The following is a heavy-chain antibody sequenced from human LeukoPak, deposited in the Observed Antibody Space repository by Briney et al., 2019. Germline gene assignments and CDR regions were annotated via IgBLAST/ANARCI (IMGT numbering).Heavy chain of an antibody. V-gene: IGHV3-30*14. J-gene: IGHJ4*02. CDR2: ISFDGTDA. CDR1: GFTFSSYA. Sequence: GGSLRLSCAASGFTFSSYAIHWVRQAPGKGLEWVAVISFDGTDAFYADSVRGRFTISRDDSKNTLYLQMNSLRAEDTAVYYCVRGAGGYSHPYDYWGQGTLVTVSS. D-gene: IGHD4-23*01. CDR3: VRGAGGYSHPYDY.